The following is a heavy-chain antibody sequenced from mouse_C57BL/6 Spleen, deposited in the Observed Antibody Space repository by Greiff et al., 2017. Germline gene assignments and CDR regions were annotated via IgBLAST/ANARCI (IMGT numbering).Heavy chain of an antibody. D-gene: IGHD1-1*01. CDR1: GYAFSSYW. CDR3: ARSSYYGSSWNYYAMDY. V-gene: IGHV1-80*01. J-gene: IGHJ4*01. Sequence: QVQLQQSGAELVKPGASVKISCKASGYAFSSYWMNWVKQRPGKGLEWIGQIYPGDGDTNYNGKFKGKATLTADESSSTAYMQLSSLTSEDSAVYFCARSSYYGSSWNYYAMDYWGQGTSVTVSS. CDR2: IYPGDGDT.